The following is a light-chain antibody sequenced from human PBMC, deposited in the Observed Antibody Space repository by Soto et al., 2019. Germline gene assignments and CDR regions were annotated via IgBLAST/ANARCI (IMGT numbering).Light chain of an antibody. J-gene: IGKJ3*01. V-gene: IGKV1-9*01. CDR3: QQLNSYPRT. Sequence: IQLTQSTSSLSASEGDTVTITCRASQDISTYFAWYQQKPGKAPKLLIHAASTLQSGVPSRFSGSGSGTDFTLTISSLQPEDCATYYCQQLNSYPRTFGPGTKVDIK. CDR1: QDISTY. CDR2: AAS.